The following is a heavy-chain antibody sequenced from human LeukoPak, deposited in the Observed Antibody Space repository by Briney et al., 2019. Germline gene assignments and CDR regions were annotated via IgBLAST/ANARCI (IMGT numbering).Heavy chain of an antibody. CDR1: GYSFTSYW. CDR3: ARGGWGCSSTSCLVDY. Sequence: GESLKISCKGSGYSFTSYWIGWVRQLPGKGLEWMGIIYPGDSDTRYSPSFQGQVTISADKSISTAYLQWSSLKASDTAMYYCARGGWGCSSTSCLVDYWGQGTLVTVSS. D-gene: IGHD2-2*01. V-gene: IGHV5-51*01. CDR2: IYPGDSDT. J-gene: IGHJ4*02.